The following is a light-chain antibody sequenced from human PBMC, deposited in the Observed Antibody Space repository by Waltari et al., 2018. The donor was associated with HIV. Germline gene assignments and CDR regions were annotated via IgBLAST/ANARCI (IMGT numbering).Light chain of an antibody. CDR2: EDD. V-gene: IGLV6-57*01. J-gene: IGLJ3*02. Sequence: NFMLTQPHSVSESPGKTVTISCTRTGGSITSNYVQCYQRRPGGSPTTVIYEDDQRPSGVPGRFSGSIDSSSNSASLTISGLKPEDEADYYCQSSDRNNQVFGGGTKLTVL. CDR3: QSSDRNNQV. CDR1: GGSITSNY.